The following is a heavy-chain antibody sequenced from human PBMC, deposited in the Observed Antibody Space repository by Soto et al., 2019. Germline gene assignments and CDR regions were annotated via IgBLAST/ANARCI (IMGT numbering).Heavy chain of an antibody. V-gene: IGHV4-34*01. CDR2: INHNGST. CDR3: ARAPLRWLVRIYYCDMDV. J-gene: IGHJ6*02. CDR1: GGSFSGYY. D-gene: IGHD6-19*01. Sequence: QVQLQQWGAGLLKPSETLSLTCAVYGGSFSGYYWSWIRQPPGKGMEWVGEINHNGSTNYNPSLKSRVTITEDTAKNQFSLKLSSVPAADTAVYYCARAPLRWLVRIYYCDMDVWGQGTTVTVSS.